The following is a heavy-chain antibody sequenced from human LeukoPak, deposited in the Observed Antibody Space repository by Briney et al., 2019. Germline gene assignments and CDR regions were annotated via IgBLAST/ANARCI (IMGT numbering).Heavy chain of an antibody. CDR1: GGSISSNNW. CDR2: IYYSGST. Sequence: SETLSLTCAVSGGSISSNNWWGWVRQHPGKGLEWIGYIYYSGSTYYNPSLKSRVTISVDTSKNQFSLKLSSVTAADTAVYYCARDLSYCSGGSCYSTVTMDVWGQGTTVTVSS. CDR3: ARDLSYCSGGSCYSTVTMDV. V-gene: IGHV4-31*11. J-gene: IGHJ6*02. D-gene: IGHD2-15*01.